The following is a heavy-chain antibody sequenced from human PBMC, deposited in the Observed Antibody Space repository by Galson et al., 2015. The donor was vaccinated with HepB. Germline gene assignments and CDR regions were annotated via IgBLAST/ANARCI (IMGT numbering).Heavy chain of an antibody. CDR3: ARFYDIVPTDGFGY. Sequence: SLRLSCAASGFTFSPYSMNWVRQAPGKGLEWVSSISDSSSYIYYADSVKGRFTISRDNAKKSLYLQMNSLRVDDTAVYYCARFYDIVPTDGFGYWGQGTLVTVSS. V-gene: IGHV3-21*01. D-gene: IGHD5-12*01. CDR2: ISDSSSYI. J-gene: IGHJ4*02. CDR1: GFTFSPYS.